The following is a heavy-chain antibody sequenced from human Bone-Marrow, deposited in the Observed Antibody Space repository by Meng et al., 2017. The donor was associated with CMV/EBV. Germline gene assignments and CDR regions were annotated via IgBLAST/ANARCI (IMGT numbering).Heavy chain of an antibody. J-gene: IGHJ6*02. CDR1: GGSISSYY. D-gene: IGHD6-19*01. CDR3: ARAKGSGWYEVDYYYGMDV. CDR2: IYYSGST. V-gene: IGHV4-59*01. Sequence: ESLKISCTVSGGSISSYYWSWIRQPPGKGLEWIGYIYYSGSTNYTPSLKSRVTISVDTSKNQFSLKLSSVTAADTAVYYCARAKGSGWYEVDYYYGMDVWGQGTTVTVSS.